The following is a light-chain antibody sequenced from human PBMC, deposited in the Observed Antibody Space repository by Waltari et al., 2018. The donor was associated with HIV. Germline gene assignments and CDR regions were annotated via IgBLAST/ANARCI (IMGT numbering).Light chain of an antibody. CDR1: SSNIGAGYD. J-gene: IGLJ2*01. CDR2: GNS. CDR3: QSYDSSLSGSVV. V-gene: IGLV1-40*01. Sequence: QSVLTQPPSVSGAPGQRVTIPCTGSSSNIGAGYDVHWYQQLPGTAPKLLIYGNSNRPSGVPDRCSGANSGTSASLAIAGLQAEDEADYYCQSYDSSLSGSVVFGGWTKLTVL.